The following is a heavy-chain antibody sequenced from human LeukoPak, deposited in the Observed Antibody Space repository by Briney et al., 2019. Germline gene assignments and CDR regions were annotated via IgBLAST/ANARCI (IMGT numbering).Heavy chain of an antibody. V-gene: IGHV4-4*02. CDR3: AREGGPYRPLDY. CDR1: GGSITNTNY. J-gene: IGHJ4*02. Sequence: SGTLSLTCGVSGGSITNTNYWTWVRQPPGKGLEWIGEVNLQGSTNYNPSLMGRVAIAVDTSENHISLQLTSVTTADTAVYYCAREGGPYRPLDYSGQGTLVTVSS. CDR2: VNLQGST.